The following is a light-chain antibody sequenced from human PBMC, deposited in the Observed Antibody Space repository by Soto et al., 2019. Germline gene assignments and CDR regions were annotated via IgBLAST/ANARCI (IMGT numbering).Light chain of an antibody. CDR3: QQYNSYSQT. J-gene: IGKJ1*01. CDR2: DAS. V-gene: IGKV1-5*01. CDR1: QSISSW. Sequence: GDSVTITCRASQSISSWLAWYQQKQGKAPKLLIYDASSLESGVPSRFSGSGYGTEFNLTISSLQTDDFATYYCQQYNSYSQTFGQGTKVDIK.